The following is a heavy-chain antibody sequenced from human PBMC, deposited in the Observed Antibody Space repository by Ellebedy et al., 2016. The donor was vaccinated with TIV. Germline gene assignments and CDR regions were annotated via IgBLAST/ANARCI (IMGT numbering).Heavy chain of an antibody. Sequence: PGGSLRLSCAASGFTFSNYGLHWVRQAPGKGLEWVAVVWYDGSDKYYADSVKGRFTIYRDNSQNTLFLQRNSLRAEDTAVYYCARESCNNITCYFDYWGLGTLVTVSS. D-gene: IGHD2/OR15-2a*01. CDR2: VWYDGSDK. V-gene: IGHV3-33*01. J-gene: IGHJ4*02. CDR3: ARESCNNITCYFDY. CDR1: GFTFSNYG.